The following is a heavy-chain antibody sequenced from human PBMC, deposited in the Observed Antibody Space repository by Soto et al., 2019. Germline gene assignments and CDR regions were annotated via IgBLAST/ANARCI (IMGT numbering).Heavy chain of an antibody. CDR3: ARSRSYYDSSGYYYNFDY. V-gene: IGHV1-69*06. Sequence: QVQLVQSGAEVKKPGASVKVSCKASGYTFTSYYMHWVRQAPGQGLEWMGGIIPIFGTANYAQKFQGRVTITADKSTSTAYMELSSLRSEDTAVYYCARSRSYYDSSGYYYNFDYWGQGTLVTVSS. D-gene: IGHD3-22*01. J-gene: IGHJ4*02. CDR2: IIPIFGTA. CDR1: GYTFTSYY.